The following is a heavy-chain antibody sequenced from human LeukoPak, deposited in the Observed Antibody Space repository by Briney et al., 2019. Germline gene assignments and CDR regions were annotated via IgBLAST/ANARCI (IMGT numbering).Heavy chain of an antibody. V-gene: IGHV3-23*01. Sequence: GGSLRLSCAASGFTFSIYAMRWVPQAPGKGLEWVSGTSGSGGSTNYADSVKGRFTISRDNSKNTLYLQMHSLRAEDTAVYFCAKDDDFWRGYSDNWGQGTLVTVSS. CDR3: AKDDDFWRGYSDN. CDR2: TSGSGGST. J-gene: IGHJ4*02. D-gene: IGHD3-3*01. CDR1: GFTFSIYA.